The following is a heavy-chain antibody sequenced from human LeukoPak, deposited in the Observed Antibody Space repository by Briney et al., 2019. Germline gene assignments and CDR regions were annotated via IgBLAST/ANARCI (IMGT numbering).Heavy chain of an antibody. D-gene: IGHD1-26*01. CDR2: ISAYNGNT. J-gene: IGHJ4*02. CDR1: GYTFTSYG. Sequence: GASVKVSCKASGYTFTSYGISWVRQAPGQGLEWMGWISAYNGNTNYAQKLQGRVTMTTDTSTSTAYMELRSLRSDDTAVYYCARDVGKVGATSLDEWGQGTLVTVSS. CDR3: ARDVGKVGATSLDE. V-gene: IGHV1-18*01.